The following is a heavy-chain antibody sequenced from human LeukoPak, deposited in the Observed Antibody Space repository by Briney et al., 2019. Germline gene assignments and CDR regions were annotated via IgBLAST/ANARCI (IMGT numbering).Heavy chain of an antibody. D-gene: IGHD3-16*02. CDR1: GYTFTSYD. V-gene: IGHV1-2*02. CDR3: ARDYGFGNLLLFFDY. CDR2: LNPNSGGT. Sequence: GASVKVSCKASGYTFTSYDINWVRQATGQGLEWMGWLNPNSGGTHYAQKFQGKVTMSRDTSLSTAYMELSRLTSDDTALFYCARDYGFGNLLLFFDYWGQGTLVTVSS. J-gene: IGHJ4*02.